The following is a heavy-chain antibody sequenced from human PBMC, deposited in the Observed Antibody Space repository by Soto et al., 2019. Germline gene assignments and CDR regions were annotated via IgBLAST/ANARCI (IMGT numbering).Heavy chain of an antibody. Sequence: GESLKISCKGSGYSFTSYWIGWVRQMPGKGLEWMGIIYPGDSDTRYSPSFQGQVTISADKSISTAYLQWSGLKASDTAMYYCARQDYYDSSGYYYGDAFDIWGQGTMVTVSS. V-gene: IGHV5-51*01. J-gene: IGHJ3*02. CDR1: GYSFTSYW. CDR2: IYPGDSDT. CDR3: ARQDYYDSSGYYYGDAFDI. D-gene: IGHD3-22*01.